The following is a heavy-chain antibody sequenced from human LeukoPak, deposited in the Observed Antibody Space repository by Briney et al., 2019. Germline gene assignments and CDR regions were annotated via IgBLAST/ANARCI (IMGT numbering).Heavy chain of an antibody. J-gene: IGHJ3*02. D-gene: IGHD1-26*01. CDR3: ARWWELKRGDAFDI. CDR1: GGSVSSGSYY. CDR2: IYYSGST. V-gene: IGHV4-61*01. Sequence: SEALSLTCTVSGGSVSSGSYYWSWIRQPPGKGLEWIGYIYYSGSTNYNPSLKSRVTISVDTSKNQFSLKLSSVTAADTAVYYCARWWELKRGDAFDIWGQGTMVTVSS.